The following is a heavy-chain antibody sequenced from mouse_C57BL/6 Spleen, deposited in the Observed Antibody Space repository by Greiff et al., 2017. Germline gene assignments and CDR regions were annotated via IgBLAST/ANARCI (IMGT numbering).Heavy chain of an antibody. D-gene: IGHD2-1*01. Sequence: VKLQQPGAELVKPGASVKLSCKASGYTFTSYWMQWVKQRPGQGLEWIGEIDPSDSYTNYNQKFKGKATLTVDTSSSTAYMQLSSLTSEDSAVYYCARSYGNFDYWGQGTTLTVSS. J-gene: IGHJ2*01. V-gene: IGHV1-50*01. CDR1: GYTFTSYW. CDR2: IDPSDSYT. CDR3: ARSYGNFDY.